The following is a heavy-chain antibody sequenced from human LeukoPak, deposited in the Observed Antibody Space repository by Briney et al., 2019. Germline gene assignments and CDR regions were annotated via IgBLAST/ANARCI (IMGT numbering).Heavy chain of an antibody. CDR2: IKQDGSEK. D-gene: IGHD3/OR15-3a*01. CDR3: ASDGDWLFRDRGGSNY. V-gene: IGHV3-7*01. CDR1: GFTFSSYW. J-gene: IGHJ4*02. Sequence: GGSLRLSCAASGFTFSSYWMSWVRQAPGKGLEWVANIKQDGSEKYYVDSVKGRFTISGDNAKNSLYLQMNSLRAEDTAVYYCASDGDWLFRDRGGSNYWGQGTLVTVSS.